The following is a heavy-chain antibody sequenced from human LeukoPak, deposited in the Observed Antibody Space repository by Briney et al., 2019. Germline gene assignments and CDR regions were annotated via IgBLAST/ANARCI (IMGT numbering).Heavy chain of an antibody. J-gene: IGHJ6*02. D-gene: IGHD6-13*01. V-gene: IGHV3-53*01. CDR2: IYSGGST. CDR3: ARPRVYNYGMDV. CDR1: GFTVGSNY. Sequence: GGSLRLSCAASGFTVGSNYMSWVRQAPGKGLEWVSVIYSGGSTYYADSVKGRFTISRDNSKNTLYLQMNSLRAEDTAVYYCARPRVYNYGMDVWGQGTTVTVSS.